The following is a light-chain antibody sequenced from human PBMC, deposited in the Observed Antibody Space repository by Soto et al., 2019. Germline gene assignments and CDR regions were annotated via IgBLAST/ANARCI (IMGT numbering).Light chain of an antibody. V-gene: IGKV3-15*01. J-gene: IGKJ2*01. CDR3: QQYNNWPPYT. Sequence: EIVMTQFPATLSVSPGARAPFSCRASQVFGSSLAWYQQKPGQAPRLLIYDASTRATGIPARFSGSGSGTEFTLTISSLQSEDYAVYYCQQYNNWPPYTFGQGTKVDIK. CDR2: DAS. CDR1: QVFGSS.